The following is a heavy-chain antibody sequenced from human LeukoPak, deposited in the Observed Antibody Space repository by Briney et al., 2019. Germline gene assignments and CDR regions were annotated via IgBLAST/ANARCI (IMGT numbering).Heavy chain of an antibody. D-gene: IGHD1-26*01. CDR3: ARESVGATYYYYYYMDV. CDR1: GYTFTSYD. J-gene: IGHJ6*03. V-gene: IGHV1-8*03. CDR2: MNPNSGNT. Sequence: VASVKVPCKASGYTFTSYDINWVRQATGQGLEWMGWMNPNSGNTGYAQKFQGRDTITRNTSISTAYMELSSLRSEDTAVYYCARESVGATYYYYYYMDVWGKGTTVTVSS.